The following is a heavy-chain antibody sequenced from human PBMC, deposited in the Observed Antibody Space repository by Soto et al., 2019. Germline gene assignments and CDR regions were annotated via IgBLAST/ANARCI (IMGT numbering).Heavy chain of an antibody. D-gene: IGHD3-9*01. Sequence: QVQLQESGPGVVKPSQTLSLTCTVSGDSISSGDYYWSWIRQPPGKGLEWIGYVYTTGVTYYNPSLKSRLTVSVDTSKNHFSLRLSSVTAADTAVYYCARAYFRYFDWFDYWGQGNLATVSS. CDR2: VYTTGVT. V-gene: IGHV4-30-4*01. J-gene: IGHJ4*02. CDR3: ARAYFRYFDWFDY. CDR1: GDSISSGDYY.